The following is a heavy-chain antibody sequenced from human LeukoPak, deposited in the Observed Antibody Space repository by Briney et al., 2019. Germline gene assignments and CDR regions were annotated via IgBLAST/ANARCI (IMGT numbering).Heavy chain of an antibody. CDR1: GYSISSGYY. CDR3: AAMPGGWFDP. Sequence: PSETLSLTCTVSGYSISSGYYWGWIRQPPGKGLEWIGSIYHSGSTYYNPSLKSRVTISVDTSKNQFSLKLSSVTAADTAVYYCAAMPGGWFDPWGQGTLVTVSS. V-gene: IGHV4-38-2*02. J-gene: IGHJ5*02. D-gene: IGHD2-2*01. CDR2: IYHSGST.